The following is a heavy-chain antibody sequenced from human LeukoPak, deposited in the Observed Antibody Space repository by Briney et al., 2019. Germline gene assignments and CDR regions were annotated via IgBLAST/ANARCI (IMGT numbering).Heavy chain of an antibody. CDR2: IRYDGSNK. D-gene: IGHD3-3*01. J-gene: IGHJ4*02. CDR1: GFTFSSYG. Sequence: GGSLRLSCAASGFTFSSYGMHWVRQAPGKGLEWVAFIRYDGSNKYYADSVKGRFTISRDSSKNTLYLQMNSLRAEDTAVYYCAKPKGLRFLEWYTPDYWGQGTLVTVSS. V-gene: IGHV3-30*02. CDR3: AKPKGLRFLEWYTPDY.